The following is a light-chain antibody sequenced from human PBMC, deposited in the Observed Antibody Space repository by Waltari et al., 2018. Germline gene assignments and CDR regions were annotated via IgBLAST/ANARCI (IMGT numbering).Light chain of an antibody. J-gene: IGLJ2*01. CDR2: EDT. V-gene: IGLV3-1*01. Sequence: HKIASWYQHKPGQSPVLVIHEDTKRPSGIPERFSGSTSGHTATLTISGTQAMDEADYYCQTWDITTYVVFGGGTKLTVL. CDR1: HKI. CDR3: QTWDITTYVV.